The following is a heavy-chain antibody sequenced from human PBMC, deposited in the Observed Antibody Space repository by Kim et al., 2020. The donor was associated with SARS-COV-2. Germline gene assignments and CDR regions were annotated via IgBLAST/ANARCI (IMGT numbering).Heavy chain of an antibody. D-gene: IGHD6-13*01. V-gene: IGHV3-48*02. CDR2: ISISSSTI. J-gene: IGHJ6*02. CDR3: AREGSTVAAAGMDYYYYGMDV. Sequence: GGSLRLSCAASGFTFSSYSMNWVRQAPGKGLEWVSYISISSSTIYYADSVKGRFTISRDNAKNSLYLQMNSLRDEDTAVYYCAREGSTVAAAGMDYYYYGMDVWGQGTTVTVSS. CDR1: GFTFSSYS.